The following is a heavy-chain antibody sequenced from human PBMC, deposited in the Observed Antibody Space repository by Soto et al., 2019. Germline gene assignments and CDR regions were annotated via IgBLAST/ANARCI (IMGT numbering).Heavy chain of an antibody. CDR2: IYYSGST. Sequence: SETLSLTCTVSGGSISSYYWSWIRQPPGKGLEWIGYIYYSGSTNYNPSLKSRVTISVDTSKNQFSLKLSSVTAADTAVYYCARDPRITIFGVVINDWFDPWGQGTLVTVS. J-gene: IGHJ5*02. CDR1: GGSISSYY. D-gene: IGHD3-3*01. CDR3: ARDPRITIFGVVINDWFDP. V-gene: IGHV4-59*01.